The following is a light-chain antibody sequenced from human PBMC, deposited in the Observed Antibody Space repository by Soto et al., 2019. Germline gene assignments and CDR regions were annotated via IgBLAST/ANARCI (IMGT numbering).Light chain of an antibody. V-gene: IGKV3-15*01. CDR2: GAF. CDR3: QQYDSYMYA. Sequence: PGERATLSCMASQSVSSSNFAWYQQKPGQAPNLLIYGAFTRATGIPARFTGGGSGTDFTLTITSLQSEDFAVYYCQQYDSYMYAFGQGTKVDIK. CDR1: QSVSSSN. J-gene: IGKJ2*01.